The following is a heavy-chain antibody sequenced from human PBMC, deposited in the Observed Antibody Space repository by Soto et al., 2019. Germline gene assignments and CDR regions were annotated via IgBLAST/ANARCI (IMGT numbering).Heavy chain of an antibody. V-gene: IGHV1-8*01. CDR2: MNPNSGNT. Sequence: ASVKVSCKSSGYTFTSYDINWVRQATGQGLEWMGWMNPNSGNTGYAQKFQGRVTMTRNTSISTAYMELSSLRSEDTAVYYCARGSIAARLAGNWFEPWGQGTRVTVSS. CDR1: GYTFTSYD. CDR3: ARGSIAARLAGNWFEP. D-gene: IGHD6-6*01. J-gene: IGHJ5*02.